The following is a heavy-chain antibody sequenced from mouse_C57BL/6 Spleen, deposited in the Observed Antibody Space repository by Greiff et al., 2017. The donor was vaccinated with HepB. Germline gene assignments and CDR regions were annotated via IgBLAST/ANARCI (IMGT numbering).Heavy chain of an antibody. Sequence: DVKLVESGGGLVKPGGSLKLSCAASGFTFSSYTMSWVRQTPEKRLEWVATISGGGGNTYYPDSVKGRFTISRDNAKNTLYLQMSSLRSEDTALYYCARHPDSSGYFDYWGQGTTLTVSS. CDR2: ISGGGGNT. CDR1: GFTFSSYT. J-gene: IGHJ2*01. V-gene: IGHV5-9*01. D-gene: IGHD3-2*02. CDR3: ARHPDSSGYFDY.